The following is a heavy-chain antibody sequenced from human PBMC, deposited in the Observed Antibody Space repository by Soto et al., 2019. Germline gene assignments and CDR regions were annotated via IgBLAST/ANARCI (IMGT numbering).Heavy chain of an antibody. V-gene: IGHV3-74*01. Sequence: HLVESGGGSVQPGGSLKLSCAGSGFAFSSYWIHWVRQVPGKGLVWVSRINGDGSTTSYADAVRGRFTISRDNAKDTLYLQMNSLRAEATALYYCARVGQGRYYFDYWGQGTLVTVSS. J-gene: IGHJ4*02. CDR3: ARVGQGRYYFDY. CDR1: GFAFSSYW. CDR2: INGDGSTT.